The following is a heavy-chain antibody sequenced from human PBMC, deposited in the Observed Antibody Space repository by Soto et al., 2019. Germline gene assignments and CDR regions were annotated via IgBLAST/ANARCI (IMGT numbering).Heavy chain of an antibody. CDR3: ARLDVDRGAAITAVDYYYFYYMDF. Sequence: QVQLVESGGGLVKPGGSLRLSCAASGFTFSDYYMSWIRQAPGKGLEWVSSISSSGSTIYYADSVKGRFTISRDTAKNSLYLYTNRQKAEDTAVDYCARLDVDRGAAITAVDYYYFYYMDFWGKGTTVTVSS. D-gene: IGHD5-12*01. CDR1: GFTFSDYY. J-gene: IGHJ6*03. CDR2: ISSSGSTI. V-gene: IGHV3-11*01.